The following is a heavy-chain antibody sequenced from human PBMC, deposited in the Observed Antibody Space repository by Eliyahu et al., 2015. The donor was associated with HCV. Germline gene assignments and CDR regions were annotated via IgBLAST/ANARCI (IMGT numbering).Heavy chain of an antibody. CDR2: IYTSGST. V-gene: IGHV4-61*02. Sequence: QVQLQESGPGLVKPSQTLSLTCTVSGGSISSGSYYWXWIRQPAGKGLEWIGRIYTSGSTNYNPSLKSRVTISVDTSKNQFSLKLSSVTAADTAVYYCAREEVVPAAMPDYYYYYMDVWGKGTTVTVSS. J-gene: IGHJ6*03. CDR1: GGSISSGSYY. D-gene: IGHD2-2*01. CDR3: AREEVVPAAMPDYYYYYMDV.